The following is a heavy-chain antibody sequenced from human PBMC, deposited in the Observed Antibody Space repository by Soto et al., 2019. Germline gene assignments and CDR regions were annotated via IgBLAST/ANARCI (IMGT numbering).Heavy chain of an antibody. Sequence: GGSLRLSCAASGFSFTTYAMHWVRQVPGKGLEWVAVISDDGSIKYYADSVKGRFTISRDNSKNTFYLQMNSLRGDDTALYYCARAIETAMDPCDYWGQGALVTVS. D-gene: IGHD5-18*01. CDR1: GFSFTTYA. J-gene: IGHJ4*02. V-gene: IGHV3-30-3*01. CDR2: ISDDGSIK. CDR3: ARAIETAMDPCDY.